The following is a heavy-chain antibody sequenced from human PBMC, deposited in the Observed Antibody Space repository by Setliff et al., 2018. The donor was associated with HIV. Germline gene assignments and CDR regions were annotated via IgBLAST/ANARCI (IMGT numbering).Heavy chain of an antibody. V-gene: IGHV4-38-2*01. CDR3: ARLGYSGSLVGAFDI. CDR2: INHSGST. D-gene: IGHD1-26*01. Sequence: SETLSLTCAVSGYAINNNFFWGWVRQPPGKGLEWIGEINHSGSTNYNPSLKSRVTISVDTSKNQFSLNLTSVTAADTAVYYCARLGYSGSLVGAFDIWGQGTMVTVSS. CDR1: GYAINNNFF. J-gene: IGHJ3*02.